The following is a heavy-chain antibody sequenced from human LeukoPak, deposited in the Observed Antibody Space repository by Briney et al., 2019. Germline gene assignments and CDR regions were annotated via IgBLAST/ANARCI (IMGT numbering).Heavy chain of an antibody. CDR3: AKDYHYDSSGYYPYYFDY. J-gene: IGHJ4*02. V-gene: IGHV3-23*01. Sequence: GGSLRLSCAASGFTFSSYAMSWVRQAPGKGLEWVSAISGSGGSTYYADSVKGRFTISRDNSKNTLYLQMNSLRAEDTAVYYCAKDYHYDSSGYYPYYFDYWGQGTLVTVSS. CDR2: ISGSGGST. D-gene: IGHD3-22*01. CDR1: GFTFSSYA.